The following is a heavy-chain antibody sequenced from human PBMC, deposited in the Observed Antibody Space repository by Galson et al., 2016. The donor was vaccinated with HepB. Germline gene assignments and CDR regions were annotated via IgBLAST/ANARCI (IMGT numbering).Heavy chain of an antibody. CDR2: INSDGSYA. CDR1: GFTSSSFW. D-gene: IGHD3-10*01. J-gene: IGHJ4*02. Sequence: SLRLSCAASGFTSSSFWMHWVRQAPGKGLVWVSRINSDGSYANYADSVKGRFTISRDNAKNTVYLQMNSLRAEDTAVYYCVRDFRVADFWGQGMLVTVSS. V-gene: IGHV3-74*01. CDR3: VRDFRVADF.